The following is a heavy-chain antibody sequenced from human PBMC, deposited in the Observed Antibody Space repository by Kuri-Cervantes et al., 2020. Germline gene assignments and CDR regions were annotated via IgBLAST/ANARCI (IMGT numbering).Heavy chain of an antibody. J-gene: IGHJ6*03. V-gene: IGHV3-13*01. D-gene: IGHD3-3*01. CDR1: GFTFSSYD. Sequence: GGSLRLSCAASGFTFSSYDMHWVRQPTGKGLEWVSAIGSVGDTYYPGSVKGRFTISRENAKNSLYLQMNSLRAEDTAVYYCARDDRGGHDLWSGSYYYYYMDVWGKGTTVTVSS. CDR3: ARDDRGGHDLWSGSYYYYYMDV. CDR2: IGSVGDT.